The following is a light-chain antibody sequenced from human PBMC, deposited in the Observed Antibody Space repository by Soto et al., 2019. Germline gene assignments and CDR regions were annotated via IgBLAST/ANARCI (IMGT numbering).Light chain of an antibody. CDR1: SSDVSGYNY. J-gene: IGLJ1*01. Sequence: QSLLTQPPSTSASPGQTVTISCTRTSSDVSGYNYVSWYQHHPCKATKLMTSEGTNRPSGVPARFSGSKSGNTASLTVSGLQAEDEADYYCTSYSGSNTPYVFGTGTKVTV. CDR2: EGT. CDR3: TSYSGSNTPYV. V-gene: IGLV2-8*01.